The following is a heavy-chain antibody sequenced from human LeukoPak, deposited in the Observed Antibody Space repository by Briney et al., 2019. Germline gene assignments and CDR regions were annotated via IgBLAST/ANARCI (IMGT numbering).Heavy chain of an antibody. CDR1: GFTFSSYG. J-gene: IGHJ3*02. CDR2: IRYDGSNK. V-gene: IGHV3-30*02. D-gene: IGHD6-13*01. CDR3: AKVAGYSSSWYEINDAFDI. Sequence: GGSLRLSCAASGFTFSSYGMHWVRQAPGKGLEWVAFIRYDGSNKYYADSVKGRFTISRDNSKNTLYLQMNSLRAEDTAVYYCAKVAGYSSSWYEINDAFDIWGQGTMVTVSS.